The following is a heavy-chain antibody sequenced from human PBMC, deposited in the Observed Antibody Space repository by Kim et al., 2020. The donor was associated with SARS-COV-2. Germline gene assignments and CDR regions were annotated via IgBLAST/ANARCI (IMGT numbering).Heavy chain of an antibody. CDR1: GYTFTSYA. D-gene: IGHD3-22*01. V-gene: IGHV7-4-1*02. CDR3: ARDPTYYYDSSGYPKNAFDI. Sequence: ASVKVSCKASGYTFTSYAMNWVRQAPGQGLEWMGWINTNTGNPTYAQGFTGRFVFSLDTSVSTAYLQISSLKAEDTAVYYCARDPTYYYDSSGYPKNAFDIWGQGTMVTVSS. CDR2: INTNTGNP. J-gene: IGHJ3*02.